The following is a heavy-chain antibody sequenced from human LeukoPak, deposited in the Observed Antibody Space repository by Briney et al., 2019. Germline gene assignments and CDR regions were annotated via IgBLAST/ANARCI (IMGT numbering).Heavy chain of an antibody. V-gene: IGHV4-59*01. J-gene: IGHJ4*02. Sequence: SETLSLTCTVSGGSISSYYWSWIRQPPGEGLEWIGYIYYSGSTNYNPSLKSRVTISVDTSKNQFSLELSSVTAADTAVYYCAREREWIFDYWGQGTLVTVSS. D-gene: IGHD2-2*03. CDR2: IYYSGST. CDR3: AREREWIFDY. CDR1: GGSISSYY.